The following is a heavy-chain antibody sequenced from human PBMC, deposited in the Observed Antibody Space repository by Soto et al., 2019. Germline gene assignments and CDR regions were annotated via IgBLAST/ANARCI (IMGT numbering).Heavy chain of an antibody. J-gene: IGHJ4*02. V-gene: IGHV1-18*01. CDR1: GYTFTSFG. Sequence: QVQLVQSGPEVKKPGASVKVSCKTSGYTFTSFGISWVRQAPGQGLEWMGWITTDKGKTNYAQKFQGRVTMTTDTAARTAYMERRSLRSDDTAVYYCATRSPAFDYWGQGTLVTVSS. CDR3: ATRSPAFDY. CDR2: ITTDKGKT.